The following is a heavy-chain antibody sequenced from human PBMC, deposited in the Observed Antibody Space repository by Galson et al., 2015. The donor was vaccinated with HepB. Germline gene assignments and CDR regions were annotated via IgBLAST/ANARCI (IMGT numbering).Heavy chain of an antibody. CDR2: ISGSGGTT. J-gene: IGHJ6*02. V-gene: IGHV3-23*01. CDR1: EFSFSNYA. D-gene: IGHD4/OR15-4a*01. CDR3: AKSGATGNYYYYYGMDV. Sequence: SLRLSCAASEFSFSNYAMTWVRQAPGKGLEWVSFISGSGGTTSYAESVKGRFTISRDNSKNMLYLQMNSLRAEDTAVYYCAKSGATGNYYYYYGMDVWGQGTTVAVSS.